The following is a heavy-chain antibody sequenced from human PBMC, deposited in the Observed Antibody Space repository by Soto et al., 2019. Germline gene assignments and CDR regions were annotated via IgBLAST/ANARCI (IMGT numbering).Heavy chain of an antibody. Sequence: LQSGGGVVQPGESLRLSWAASGFSLRDHALSWVRQAPGGGLEWVSGISGSEDRTNYADFVRGRFIISKDRAKNTLYLDMSGLRVDDTAVYFCGRTYTGGWGQGTLVTVSS. D-gene: IGHD3-10*01. CDR2: ISGSEDRT. CDR3: GRTYTGG. V-gene: IGHV3-23*01. CDR1: GFSLRDHA. J-gene: IGHJ4*02.